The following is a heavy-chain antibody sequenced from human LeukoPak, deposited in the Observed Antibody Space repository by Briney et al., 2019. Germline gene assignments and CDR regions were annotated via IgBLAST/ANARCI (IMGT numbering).Heavy chain of an antibody. V-gene: IGHV3-23*01. Sequence: GGSLRLSCAASGFTFSSYWMTWVRQAPGKGLEWVSGISDSGGSTYYADSVKGRFTISRDNSKNTVYLQMNSLRAEDTAVYYCAKDGIAVAGSSAWYWGRGTQVTVSS. CDR3: AKDGIAVAGSSAWY. D-gene: IGHD6-19*01. CDR2: ISDSGGST. CDR1: GFTFSSYW. J-gene: IGHJ4*02.